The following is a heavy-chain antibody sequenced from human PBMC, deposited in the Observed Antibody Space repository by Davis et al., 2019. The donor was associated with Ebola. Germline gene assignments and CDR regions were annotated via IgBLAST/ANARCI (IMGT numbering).Heavy chain of an antibody. D-gene: IGHD3-3*01. J-gene: IGHJ6*02. Sequence: MPSETLSLTCAVSGGSISSSNWWSWVRQPPGKGLEWIGKIYHSGSTNYNPSLKSRVTISVDKSKNQFSLKLSSVTAADTAVYYCASGAIFGVVRYYFYGMDVWGQGTTVTVSS. CDR1: GGSISSSNW. V-gene: IGHV4-4*02. CDR2: IYHSGST. CDR3: ASGAIFGVVRYYFYGMDV.